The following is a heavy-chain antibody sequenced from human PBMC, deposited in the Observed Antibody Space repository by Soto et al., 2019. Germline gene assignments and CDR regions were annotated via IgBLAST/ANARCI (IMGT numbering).Heavy chain of an antibody. CDR3: ARDYDGFDY. CDR1: SVSITSSNW. J-gene: IGHJ4*02. V-gene: IGHV4-4*02. Sequence: SETLSLTCDVSSVSITSSNWWTWVRQPPGKGLEWRGKISHSGTVNYNETLRSRVTISVDKPKNQLSLKLMSVTAADTAVSYCARDYDGFDYWGPGILVTVSS. CDR2: ISHSGTV. D-gene: IGHD3-16*01.